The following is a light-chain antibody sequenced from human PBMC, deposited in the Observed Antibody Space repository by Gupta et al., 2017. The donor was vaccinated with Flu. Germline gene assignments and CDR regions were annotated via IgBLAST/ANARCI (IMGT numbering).Light chain of an antibody. J-gene: IGKJ4*01. V-gene: IGKV1-39*01. Sequence: DIQMTQSPSSLSASVGDRVTITCRASQSINSYLNWYQQKPGKAPKLLIYAASSLQSGVPSRFSGSGSGTDFTLTSSRLQPEDFATYYWQQSYSTLTFGGGTKVEIK. CDR3: QQSYSTLT. CDR2: AAS. CDR1: QSINSY.